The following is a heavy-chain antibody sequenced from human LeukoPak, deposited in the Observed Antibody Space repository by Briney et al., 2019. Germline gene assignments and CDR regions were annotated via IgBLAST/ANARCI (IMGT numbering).Heavy chain of an antibody. J-gene: IGHJ5*02. CDR1: GFTFGSSW. V-gene: IGHV3-7*03. D-gene: IGHD2-2*01. CDR3: ARGIVVSPAAPFSWVDP. Sequence: PGGSLRLSCAASGFTFGSSWMIWVRQAPGEGLEWVANINHRGSDQRYVDSVKGRFTISRDNTKNSLYLQMNGLRAEDTAVYYCARGIVVSPAAPFSWVDPRGQGTLVIVSS. CDR2: INHRGSDQ.